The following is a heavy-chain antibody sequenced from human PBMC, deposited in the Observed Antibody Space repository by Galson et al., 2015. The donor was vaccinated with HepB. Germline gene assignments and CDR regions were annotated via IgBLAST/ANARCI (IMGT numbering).Heavy chain of an antibody. CDR2: ISGYNGRA. Sequence: SVKVSCKASGYSFNNYAITWVRQAPGQGLQWMGWISGYNGRAMYAQEFQGRVTLTIDTSTTTASMEVNRLTSDDTAMYYCARDLAAETTDAFGVWGPGTMVTVSS. CDR1: GYSFNNYA. V-gene: IGHV1-18*01. J-gene: IGHJ3*01. D-gene: IGHD6-13*01. CDR3: ARDLAAETTDAFGV.